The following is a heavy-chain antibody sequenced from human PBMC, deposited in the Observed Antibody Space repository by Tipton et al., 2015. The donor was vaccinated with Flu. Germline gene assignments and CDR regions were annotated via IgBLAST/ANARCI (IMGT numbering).Heavy chain of an antibody. V-gene: IGHV3-21*01. CDR2: ISSSSSYI. CDR3: ARDPASTDPICDY. CDR1: GFTFSSYS. J-gene: IGHJ4*02. D-gene: IGHD6-6*01. Sequence: SLRLSCAASGFTFSSYSMNWVRQAPGKGLEWVSSISSSSSYIYYADSVKGRFTISRDNAKNSLYLQMNSLRAEDTAVYYCARDPASTDPICDYWGQGTLVTGST.